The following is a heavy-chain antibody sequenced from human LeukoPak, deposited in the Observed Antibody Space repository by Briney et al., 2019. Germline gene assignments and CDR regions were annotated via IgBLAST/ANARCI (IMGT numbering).Heavy chain of an antibody. CDR3: ARETTYYDFWSGYSSRDYFDY. J-gene: IGHJ4*02. CDR1: GGSISSYY. V-gene: IGHV4-59*01. Sequence: PSETLSLTCTVSGGSISSYYWSWIRQPPGKGLEWIWYIYYSGSTNYNPSLKSRVTISVDTSKNQFSLKLSSVTAADTAVYYCARETTYYDFWSGYSSRDYFDYWGQGTLVTVSS. CDR2: IYYSGST. D-gene: IGHD3-3*01.